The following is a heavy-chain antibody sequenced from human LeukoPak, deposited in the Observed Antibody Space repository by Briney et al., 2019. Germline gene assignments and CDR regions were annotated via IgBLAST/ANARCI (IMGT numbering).Heavy chain of an antibody. Sequence: ASVRVSCKASGYTFTGYFMHWVRQAPGQGLEWMGWINPNSGGTDYAEMFQGRVTMTRDTSISTAYMELSRLRSDDTAVYYCARGPGSSSWLPPGDYRGQGTLVTVSS. CDR1: GYTFTGYF. CDR2: INPNSGGT. D-gene: IGHD6-13*01. V-gene: IGHV1-2*02. J-gene: IGHJ4*02. CDR3: ARGPGSSSWLPPGDY.